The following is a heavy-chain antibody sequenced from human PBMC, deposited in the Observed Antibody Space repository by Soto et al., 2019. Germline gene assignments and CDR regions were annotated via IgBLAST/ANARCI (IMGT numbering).Heavy chain of an antibody. D-gene: IGHD3-10*01. CDR3: ARGAGRDYYGSGSIHFRDYYGMDV. V-gene: IGHV1-69*13. CDR2: IIPIFGTA. CDR1: GGTFSSYA. Sequence: SVKVSCKASGGTFSSYAISWVRQAPGQGLEWVGGIIPIFGTANYAQKFQGRVTITADESTSTAYMELSSLRSEDTAVYYCARGAGRDYYGSGSIHFRDYYGMDVWGQGTTVTVSS. J-gene: IGHJ6*02.